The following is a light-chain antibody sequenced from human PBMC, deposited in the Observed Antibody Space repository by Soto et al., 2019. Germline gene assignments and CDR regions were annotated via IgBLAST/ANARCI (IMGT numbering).Light chain of an antibody. CDR1: TTDIGVYDY. Sequence: QSALTQPASVSVSPGQSITIACTGTTTDIGVYDYVSWYQQHPGKAPKVIIYEVTNRPSGASHRFSGYKSGDTASLTISGLQSEDEADYYCSSYTTRATLVFGGGTQLTVL. CDR2: EVT. CDR3: SSYTTRATLV. J-gene: IGLJ3*02. V-gene: IGLV2-14*01.